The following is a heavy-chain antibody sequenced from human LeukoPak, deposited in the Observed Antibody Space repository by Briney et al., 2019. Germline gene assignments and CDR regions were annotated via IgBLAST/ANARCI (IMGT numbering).Heavy chain of an antibody. V-gene: IGHV4-39*01. CDR3: VRRVIRGGFDS. Sequence: SETLSLTCTVSGGSISSTYYFWAWIRQPPGEGLEWIGSIYFSGSTNYNPSLKSRVTISVDTSRNQFSLKLNSVPAADTAVYYRVRRVIRGGFDSWGQGTLVTVSS. CDR2: IYFSGST. CDR1: GGSISSTYYF. D-gene: IGHD3-10*01. J-gene: IGHJ4*02.